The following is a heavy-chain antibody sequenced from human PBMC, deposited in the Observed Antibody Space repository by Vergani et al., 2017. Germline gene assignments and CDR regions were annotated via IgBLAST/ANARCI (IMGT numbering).Heavy chain of an antibody. J-gene: IGHJ4*02. CDR1: GGSISSSNW. CDR3: ARVNRYCSGGSCYAIDY. CDR2: IYHSGST. D-gene: IGHD2-15*01. V-gene: IGHV4-4*02. Sequence: QVQLQESGPGLVKPSGTLSLTCAVSGGSISSSNWWSWVRQPPGKGLEWIGEIYHSGSTNYNPSLKSRVTISVDKSKKQFSLKLSTVTAADTAVYYCARVNRYCSGGSCYAIDYWGQGTLVTVSS.